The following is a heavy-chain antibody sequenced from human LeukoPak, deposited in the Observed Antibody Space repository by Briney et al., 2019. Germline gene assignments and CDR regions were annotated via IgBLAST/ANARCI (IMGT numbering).Heavy chain of an antibody. CDR3: ARGGSRITMVRVSTPFDY. Sequence: ASVKVSCKASGGTFSSYAISWVRQAPGQGLEWMGGIIPIFGTANYAQKFQGRVTITADKSTSTAYMELSSLRSEDTAVYYCARGGSRITMVRVSTPFDYWGQGTLVTVSS. CDR2: IIPIFGTA. D-gene: IGHD3-10*01. CDR1: GGTFSSYA. J-gene: IGHJ4*02. V-gene: IGHV1-69*06.